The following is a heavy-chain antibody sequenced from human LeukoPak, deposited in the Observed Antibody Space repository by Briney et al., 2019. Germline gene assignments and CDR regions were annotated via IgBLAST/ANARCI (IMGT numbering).Heavy chain of an antibody. D-gene: IGHD3-16*02. CDR3: ARDFFAFGGVIALLDY. CDR1: GFTFSNYS. Sequence: GGSLRLSCAASGFTFSNYSMNWVRQAPGKGLEWVSSISSSSSYIYYADSVKGRFTISRDNAKNSLYLQMNSLRDEDTAVYYCARDFFAFGGVIALLDYWGQGTLVTVSS. J-gene: IGHJ4*02. CDR2: ISSSSSYI. V-gene: IGHV3-21*01.